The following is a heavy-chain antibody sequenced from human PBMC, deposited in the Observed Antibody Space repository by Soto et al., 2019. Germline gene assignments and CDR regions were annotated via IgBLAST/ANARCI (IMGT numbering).Heavy chain of an antibody. CDR1: GITFSNYA. D-gene: IGHD2-15*01. Sequence: EVQLLESGGGLVQPGGSLRLSCAASGITFSNYAMAWVRQAPGRGPEWVASISAGGDSTDYADSVKGRFTIYRDNSKNTLFLQINSLRVDDTAVYYCAKEGSIWYSRGSFDFWGQGTMVTVSS. CDR3: AKEGSIWYSRGSFDF. V-gene: IGHV3-23*01. CDR2: ISAGGDST. J-gene: IGHJ3*01.